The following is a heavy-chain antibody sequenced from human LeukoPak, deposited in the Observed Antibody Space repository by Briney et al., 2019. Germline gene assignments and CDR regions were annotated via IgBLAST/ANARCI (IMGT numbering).Heavy chain of an antibody. J-gene: IGHJ5*02. CDR1: GCKFTDSY. Sequence: ASVKVTCKSSGCKFTDSYIHWVRQAPGQGLEWMGWIFPKSGKAKYSQTFQGRVTMTRDTSVDTVYMEVIRLTPDDTAVYYCTRDRGTADRSWFDPWGQGTLVTVSS. D-gene: IGHD2-8*02. CDR3: TRDRGTADRSWFDP. CDR2: IFPKSGKA. V-gene: IGHV1-2*02.